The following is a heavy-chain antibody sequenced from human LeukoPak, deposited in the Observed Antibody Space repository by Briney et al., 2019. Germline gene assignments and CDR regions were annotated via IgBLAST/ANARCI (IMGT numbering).Heavy chain of an antibody. D-gene: IGHD3-22*01. Sequence: ASVKVSCKASGYTFTSYAMNWVRRAPGQGLEWMGWINTNTGNPTYAQGFTGRFVFSLDTSVSTAYLQICSLKAEDTAVYYCARGVPYYDSSGRDDAFDIWGQGTMVTVSS. V-gene: IGHV7-4-1*01. J-gene: IGHJ3*02. CDR2: INTNTGNP. CDR1: GYTFTSYA. CDR3: ARGVPYYDSSGRDDAFDI.